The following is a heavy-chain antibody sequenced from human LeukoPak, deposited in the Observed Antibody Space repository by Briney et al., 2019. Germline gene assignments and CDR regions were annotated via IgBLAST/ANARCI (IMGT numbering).Heavy chain of an antibody. V-gene: IGHV4-39*07. J-gene: IGHJ4*02. CDR3: AREDYCSSTSCYFDY. D-gene: IGHD2-2*01. CDR2: IYYSGTT. Sequence: SSETLSLTCTVSGGSISSSNYYWGWIRQPPGKGLEWIGVIYYSGTTHYNPSLKSRVSISVDTSKNQFSLRLSSVTAADTAVYYCAREDYCSSTSCYFDYWGQGTLVTVSS. CDR1: GGSISSSNYY.